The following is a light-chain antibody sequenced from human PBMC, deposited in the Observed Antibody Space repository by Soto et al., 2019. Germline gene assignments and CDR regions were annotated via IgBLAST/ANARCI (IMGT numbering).Light chain of an antibody. Sequence: QSALTQPASVSGSPGQSITISCTGTSSDVGGYNYVSWYQQHPGKAPKLMIYDVSNRPSGVSNRFSGSKSGNXXXLTISGLQAEDEADYYCSSYTSSSTVVFXXGTXXXVL. CDR2: DVS. V-gene: IGLV2-14*01. CDR1: SSDVGGYNY. CDR3: SSYTSSSTVV. J-gene: IGLJ2*01.